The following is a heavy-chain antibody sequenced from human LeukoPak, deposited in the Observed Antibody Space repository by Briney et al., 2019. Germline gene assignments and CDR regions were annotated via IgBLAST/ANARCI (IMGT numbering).Heavy chain of an antibody. Sequence: GGSLRLSCAASGFTFGSYWMSWVRQAPGKGLEWVANIKQDGSEKYYVDSVKGRFTISRDNAKNSLYLQMNSLRAEDTAVYYCACRRITMVRGVIRVLDYWGQGTLVTVSS. D-gene: IGHD3-10*01. J-gene: IGHJ4*02. CDR3: ACRRITMVRGVIRVLDY. V-gene: IGHV3-7*01. CDR1: GFTFGSYW. CDR2: IKQDGSEK.